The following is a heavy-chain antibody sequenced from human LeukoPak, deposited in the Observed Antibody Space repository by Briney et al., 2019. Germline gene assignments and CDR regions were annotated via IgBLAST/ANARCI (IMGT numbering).Heavy chain of an antibody. V-gene: IGHV4-61*08. D-gene: IGHD2-8*01. J-gene: IGHJ3*02. CDR3: ARMGYCTDGVCAFDI. CDR1: GGSISSGGYY. CDR2: IYYSGNT. Sequence: NTSQTLSLTCTVSGGSISSGGYYWSWIRQPPGKGLEWIGYIYYSGNTNCNPSLKSRVTISVDMSKNQFSLKLSSVTAADTAVYYCARMGYCTDGVCAFDIWGQGTMVTVSS.